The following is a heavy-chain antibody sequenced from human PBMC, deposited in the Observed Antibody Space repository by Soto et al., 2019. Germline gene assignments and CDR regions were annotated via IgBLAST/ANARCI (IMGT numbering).Heavy chain of an antibody. V-gene: IGHV4-34*01. J-gene: IGHJ6*02. D-gene: IGHD3-3*01. CDR2: INHSGST. Sequence: SETLSLTCAVYGGSFSGYYWSWIRQPPGKGLEWIGEINHSGSTNYNPSLKSRVTISVDTSKNQFSLKLSSVTAADTAVYYCARGLLGRIFGVVMFYYYYGMDVWGQGTTVTVSS. CDR3: ARGLLGRIFGVVMFYYYYGMDV. CDR1: GGSFSGYY.